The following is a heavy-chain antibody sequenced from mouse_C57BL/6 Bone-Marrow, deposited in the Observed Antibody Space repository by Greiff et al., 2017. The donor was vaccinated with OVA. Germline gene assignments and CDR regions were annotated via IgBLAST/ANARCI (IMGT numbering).Heavy chain of an antibody. V-gene: IGHV1-80*01. J-gene: IGHJ2*01. CDR3: ARWYYYGSSFDY. CDR2: IYPGDGDT. CDR1: GYAFSSYW. D-gene: IGHD1-1*01. Sequence: LQQSGASVKISCKASGYAFSSYWMNWVKQRPGKGLEWIGQIYPGDGDTNYNGKFKGKATLTADKSSSTAYMQLSSLTSEDSAVYFCARWYYYGSSFDYWGQGTTLTVSS.